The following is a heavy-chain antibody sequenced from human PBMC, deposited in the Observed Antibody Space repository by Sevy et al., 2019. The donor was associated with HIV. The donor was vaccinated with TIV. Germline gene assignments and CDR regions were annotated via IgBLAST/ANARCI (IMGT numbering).Heavy chain of an antibody. Sequence: GGSLRLSCAASGFTFSNYFMNWVRHAPGKGLEWVSSISSGSSYIFYADSLKGRFTTSRDNAKISLYLHMNSLRAEVTAVYYCARGDYNASLYYFDYWGPGTLVTVSS. CDR1: GFTFSNYF. D-gene: IGHD3-10*01. J-gene: IGHJ4*02. CDR3: ARGDYNASLYYFDY. CDR2: ISSGSSYI. V-gene: IGHV3-21*01.